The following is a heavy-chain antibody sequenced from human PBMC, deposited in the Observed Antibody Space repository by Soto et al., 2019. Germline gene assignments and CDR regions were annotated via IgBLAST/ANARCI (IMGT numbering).Heavy chain of an antibody. Sequence: ASVKVSCKASGYTFTSYDINWVRQATGQGLEWMGWMNPNSGNTGYAQKFQGRVTMTRNTSISTAYMELSSLRSEDTAVYYCARAPQWLVHDFDYWGQGTLVTVSS. J-gene: IGHJ4*02. CDR2: MNPNSGNT. V-gene: IGHV1-8*01. D-gene: IGHD6-19*01. CDR3: ARAPQWLVHDFDY. CDR1: GYTFTSYD.